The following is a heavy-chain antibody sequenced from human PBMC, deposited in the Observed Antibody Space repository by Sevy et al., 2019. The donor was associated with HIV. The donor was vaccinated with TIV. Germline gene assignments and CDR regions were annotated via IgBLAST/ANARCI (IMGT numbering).Heavy chain of an antibody. V-gene: IGHV3-7*01. J-gene: IGHJ4*02. CDR2: IKADGSDK. CDR1: GFTFSANW. D-gene: IGHD3-16*01. CDR3: AHETFGRFDS. Sequence: GGSLRLSCAASGFTFSANWMNWVRQAPGKGQEWVANIKADGSDKHYVHSVEGRFTISRDNAKNLLFLKMNSQRVEDTAAYYCAHETFGRFDSWGQGTLVTVSS.